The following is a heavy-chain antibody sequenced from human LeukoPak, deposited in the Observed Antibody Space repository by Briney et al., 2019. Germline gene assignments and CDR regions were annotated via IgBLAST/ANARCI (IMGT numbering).Heavy chain of an antibody. D-gene: IGHD3-22*01. V-gene: IGHV3-30*18. CDR2: ISYDGSNK. CDR1: GFTFSSYG. CDR3: AKEATYYYDSSGYYYIDYFDY. Sequence: GRSLRLSCAASGFTFSSYGMHWVRQAPGKGLEWVAVISYDGSNKYYADSVKGRFTISRDNSKNTLYLQMNSLRAEDTAVYYCAKEATYYYDSSGYYYIDYFDYWGQGTLATVSS. J-gene: IGHJ4*02.